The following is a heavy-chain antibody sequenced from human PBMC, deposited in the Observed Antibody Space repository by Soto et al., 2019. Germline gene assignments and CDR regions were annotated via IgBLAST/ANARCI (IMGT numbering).Heavy chain of an antibody. Sequence: SETLSLTCAVYGGSFSGYYWSWIRQPPGKGLEWIGEINHSGSTNYNPSLKSRVTISVDTSKNQFSLKLSSVTAADTAVYYCARGPLFMIFGVAADYYYYYYMAVWGKGTTVTVSS. D-gene: IGHD3-3*01. J-gene: IGHJ6*03. CDR2: INHSGST. CDR3: ARGPLFMIFGVAADYYYYYYMAV. CDR1: GGSFSGYY. V-gene: IGHV4-34*01.